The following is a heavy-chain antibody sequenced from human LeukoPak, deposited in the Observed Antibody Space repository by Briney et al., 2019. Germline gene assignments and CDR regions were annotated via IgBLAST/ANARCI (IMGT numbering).Heavy chain of an antibody. J-gene: IGHJ4*02. V-gene: IGHV3-30*18. D-gene: IGHD3-16*01. Sequence: GGSLRLSCAASGFTFSSYSIHWVRQAPGKGLEWVAVISPDGSQKYYADSVKGRFTISRDNSKNTLYLQMNSLRSEDTAVYYCAKKGRTMLNYRPFDYWGQGTLVTVSS. CDR1: GFTFSSYS. CDR3: AKKGRTMLNYRPFDY. CDR2: ISPDGSQK.